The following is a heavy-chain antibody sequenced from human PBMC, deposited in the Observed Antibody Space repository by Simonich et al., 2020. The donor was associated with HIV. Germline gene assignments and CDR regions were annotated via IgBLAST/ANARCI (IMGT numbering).Heavy chain of an antibody. Sequence: QVQLQQWGAGLLKPSETLSLTCAVYGGSFSGYYWGWFRQSPGKGRGWIGEINHSGSSNYNPSLKSRVTISVDASKNQFSLKLSSVTAADTAVYYCTRGYGDYGDYWGQGTLVTVSS. CDR2: INHSGSS. J-gene: IGHJ4*02. CDR1: GGSFSGYY. V-gene: IGHV4-34*01. D-gene: IGHD4-17*01. CDR3: TRGYGDYGDY.